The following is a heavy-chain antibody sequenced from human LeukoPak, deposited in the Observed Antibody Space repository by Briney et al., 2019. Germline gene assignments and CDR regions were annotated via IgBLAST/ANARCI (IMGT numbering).Heavy chain of an antibody. Sequence: ASVKVSCKASGYTFTSYGISWVRQAPGQGLEWMGWMNPNSGNTGYAQKFQGRVTMTRNTSISTAYMELSRLRSDDMAVYYCARTDSSGWYRFDYWGQGTLVTVSS. J-gene: IGHJ4*02. CDR3: ARTDSSGWYRFDY. V-gene: IGHV1-8*02. CDR1: GYTFTSYG. CDR2: MNPNSGNT. D-gene: IGHD6-19*01.